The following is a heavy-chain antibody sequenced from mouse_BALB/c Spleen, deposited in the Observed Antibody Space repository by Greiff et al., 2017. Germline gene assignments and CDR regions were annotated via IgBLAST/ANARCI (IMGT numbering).Heavy chain of an antibody. CDR2: ISYDGSN. J-gene: IGHJ4*01. CDR3: ARPLFITTVVAPTYVDY. Sequence: KLQESGPGLVKPSQSLSLTCSVTGYSITSGYYWNWIRQFPGNKLEWMGYISYDGSNNYNPSLKNRISITRDTSKNQFFLKLNSVTTEDTATYYCARPLFITTVVAPTYVDYWGQGTSVTVSS. D-gene: IGHD1-1*01. CDR1: GYSITSGYY. V-gene: IGHV3-6*02.